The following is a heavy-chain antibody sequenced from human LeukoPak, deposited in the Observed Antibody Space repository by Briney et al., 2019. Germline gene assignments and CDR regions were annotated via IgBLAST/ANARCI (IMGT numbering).Heavy chain of an antibody. CDR3: ARINYRPIIKFFDF. CDR2: INPNSGGT. D-gene: IGHD4-11*01. J-gene: IGHJ4*02. V-gene: IGHV1-2*02. Sequence: ASVKVSCKASGYTFTDHYFHWVRQAPAQGLEWMGWINPNSGGTNYAQKFQGRVTMTRDTSITTAYMELNRLRSDDTAVYYCARINYRPIIKFFDFWGQGTLVTVSS. CDR1: GYTFTDHY.